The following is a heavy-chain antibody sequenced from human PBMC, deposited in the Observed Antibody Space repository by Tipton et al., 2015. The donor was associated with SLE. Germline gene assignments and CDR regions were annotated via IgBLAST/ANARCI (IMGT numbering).Heavy chain of an antibody. CDR1: GGSISSHY. V-gene: IGHV4-59*08. J-gene: IGHJ4*02. CDR3: ARAPYNWNYGFYFDY. Sequence: TLSLTCTVSGGSISSHYWSWIRQPPGKGLEWIGEINHSGSTNYNPSLKSRVTISVDTSKNQFSLNLTSVTAADTAIYYCARAPYNWNYGFYFDYWGQGILVTVSS. CDR2: INHSGST. D-gene: IGHD1-7*01.